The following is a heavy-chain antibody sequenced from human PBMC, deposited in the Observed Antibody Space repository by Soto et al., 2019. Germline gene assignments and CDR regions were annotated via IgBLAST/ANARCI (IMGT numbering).Heavy chain of an antibody. Sequence: GGSLRLSCAASGFTFSSYAMNWVRQAPGKGLEWVSLISGSGGSTYYADSVKGRFTISRDNSKNTLYVQMNSLRAEDTAVYYCAKGYILNGGHTHYWGQGTLVTVSS. D-gene: IGHD2-15*01. CDR1: GFTFSSYA. J-gene: IGHJ4*02. CDR2: ISGSGGST. CDR3: AKGYILNGGHTHY. V-gene: IGHV3-23*01.